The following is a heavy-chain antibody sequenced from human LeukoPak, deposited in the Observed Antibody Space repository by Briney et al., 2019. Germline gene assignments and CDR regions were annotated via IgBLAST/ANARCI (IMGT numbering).Heavy chain of an antibody. CDR2: IWYDGSKN. V-gene: IGHV3-33*08. CDR1: GFTFSSYS. Sequence: PGGSLRLSCAASGFTFSSYSMNWVRQAPGKGLEWVAGIWYDGSKNYYADSVRGRFTISRDNSKNTLYVQMNSMRAEDTAVYYCARGLGVTKDWYFDLWGRGTLVTVSS. D-gene: IGHD3-10*01. CDR3: ARGLGVTKDWYFDL. J-gene: IGHJ2*01.